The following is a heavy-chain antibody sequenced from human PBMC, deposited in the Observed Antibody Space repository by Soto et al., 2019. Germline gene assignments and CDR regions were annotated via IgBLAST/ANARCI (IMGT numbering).Heavy chain of an antibody. CDR3: AGNIVVVPVDYYGMDV. V-gene: IGHV4-39*01. J-gene: IGHJ6*02. CDR1: GGSISSSSYY. Sequence: SETLSLTCTVSGGSISSSSYYWGWIRQPPGKGLEWIGSIYYSGSTYYNPSLKSRVTISVDTSKNQFSLKLSSVTAADTAVYYCAGNIVVVPVDYYGMDVWGQGTTVTVSS. D-gene: IGHD2-2*01. CDR2: IYYSGST.